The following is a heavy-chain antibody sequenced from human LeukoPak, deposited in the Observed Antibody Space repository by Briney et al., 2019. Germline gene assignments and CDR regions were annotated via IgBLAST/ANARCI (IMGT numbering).Heavy chain of an antibody. D-gene: IGHD2-2*02. Sequence: SETLSLTCPVSGGSISFYSWTWIRPPAERVLEWFGHIYANRSTNYNPSLKSRLTMSVDTSKNQFSLKLSSVTAADTAVYYCARQWAVVPAAILHGGDYYGLDVWGQGTTVTVSS. CDR3: ARQWAVVPAAILHGGDYYGLDV. CDR1: GGSISFYS. CDR2: IYANRST. J-gene: IGHJ6*02. V-gene: IGHV4-4*07.